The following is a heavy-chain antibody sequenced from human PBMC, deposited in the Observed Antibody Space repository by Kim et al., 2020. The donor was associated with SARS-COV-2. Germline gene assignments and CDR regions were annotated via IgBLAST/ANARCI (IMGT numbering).Heavy chain of an antibody. D-gene: IGHD3-9*01. J-gene: IGHJ6*02. Sequence: NTSHKRRVTISVDASKNQFSLKLSSVTAADTAVYYCARADILTGSYGMDVWGQGTTVTVSS. V-gene: IGHV4-59*01. CDR3: ARADILTGSYGMDV.